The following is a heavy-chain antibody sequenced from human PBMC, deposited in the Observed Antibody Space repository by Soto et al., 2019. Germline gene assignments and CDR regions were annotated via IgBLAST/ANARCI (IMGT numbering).Heavy chain of an antibody. J-gene: IGHJ4*02. V-gene: IGHV3-30-3*01. Sequence: PGGSLRLSCAASGFTFSSYAMHWVRQAPGKGLEWVAVISYDGSNKYYADSVKGRFTISRDNSKNTLYLQMNSLRAEDTAVYYCASRVGGKYYYDSSGYYGDYWGQGTLVTVSS. D-gene: IGHD3-22*01. CDR3: ASRVGGKYYYDSSGYYGDY. CDR2: ISYDGSNK. CDR1: GFTFSSYA.